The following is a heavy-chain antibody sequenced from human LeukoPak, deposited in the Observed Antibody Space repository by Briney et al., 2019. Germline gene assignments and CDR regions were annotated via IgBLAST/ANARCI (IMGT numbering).Heavy chain of an antibody. J-gene: IGHJ4*02. Sequence: GGSLRLSCAASGFTFSSYGMHWVRQAPGKGLEWVAVISYDGSNKYYADSVKGRFTISRDNSKNTLYLQMNSLRAEDTAVYYCAKEEVVAATAYYFDYWGQGTLVTVSS. CDR3: AKEEVVAATAYYFDY. CDR1: GFTFSSYG. D-gene: IGHD2-15*01. CDR2: ISYDGSNK. V-gene: IGHV3-30*18.